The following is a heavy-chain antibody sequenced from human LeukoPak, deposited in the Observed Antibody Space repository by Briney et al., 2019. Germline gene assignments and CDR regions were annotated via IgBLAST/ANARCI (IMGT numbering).Heavy chain of an antibody. CDR2: IYPDDSDT. CDR1: GYTFTNYW. CDR3: ARHIQMTSAGAKSYYFDY. D-gene: IGHD4/OR15-4a*01. J-gene: IGHJ4*02. Sequence: GESLKISCKGSGYTFTNYWIGWVLQMPGKGLEWMGIIYPDDSDTRYSPSFQGQVTISVDKSISTAYLQWSSLKASDTAMYHCARHIQMTSAGAKSYYFDYWGQGTLVTVSS. V-gene: IGHV5-51*01.